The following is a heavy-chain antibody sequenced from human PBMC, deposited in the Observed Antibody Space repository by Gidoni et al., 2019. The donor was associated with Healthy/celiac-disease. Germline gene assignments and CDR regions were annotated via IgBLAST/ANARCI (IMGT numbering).Heavy chain of an antibody. J-gene: IGHJ5*02. V-gene: IGHV5-51*01. CDR1: GYSIPSYW. D-gene: IGHD6-13*01. CDR2: IYPGDADT. CDR3: ARGDSSSWYGGWFDH. Sequence: EVQLVQSGAEVKKPGESLKISSKGSGYSIPSYWIGWVRQMPGKGREWMGIIYPGDADTRYSPSFQGQVTIPADKSISTAYLQWSSLKASDTAMYYCARGDSSSWYGGWFDHWGQGTLVTVSS.